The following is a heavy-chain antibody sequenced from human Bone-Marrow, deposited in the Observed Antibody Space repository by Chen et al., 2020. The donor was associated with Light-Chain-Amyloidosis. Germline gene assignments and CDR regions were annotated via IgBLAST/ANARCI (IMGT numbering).Heavy chain of an antibody. CDR1: GDSISSGPHY. Sequence: QVQLQESGPGLVKPSQTLSLTCTVSGDSISSGPHYWTWIRQHPGRGLEWIGYIYYGGNSRYNPSLVSRVTISLDTSKNQFSLNLSSVTAADTAVYYCARGTMTSVDWSYYCDFWGQGTLVTVSS. CDR2: IYYGGNS. J-gene: IGHJ4*02. V-gene: IGHV4-31*03. CDR3: ARGTMTSVDWSYYCDF. D-gene: IGHD3-22*01.